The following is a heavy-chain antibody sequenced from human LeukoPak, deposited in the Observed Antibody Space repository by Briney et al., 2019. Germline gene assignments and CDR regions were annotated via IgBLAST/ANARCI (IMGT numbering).Heavy chain of an antibody. D-gene: IGHD3-10*01. CDR2: NNPNSGGT. J-gene: IGHJ4*02. CDR3: ARAVLLWFGETATSFDY. V-gene: IGHV1-2*02. CDR1: GYTFTGYY. Sequence: ASVKVSCKASGYTFTGYYMHWVRQAPGQGLEWMGWNNPNSGGTNYARKFQGRVTMTRDTSISTAYMELSRLRSDDTAVYYCARAVLLWFGETATSFDYWGQGTLVTVSS.